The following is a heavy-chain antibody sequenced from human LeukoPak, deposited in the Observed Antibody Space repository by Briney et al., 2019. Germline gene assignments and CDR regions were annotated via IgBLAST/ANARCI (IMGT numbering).Heavy chain of an antibody. CDR3: TRELAGTTVED. V-gene: IGHV4-38-2*02. CDR2: VYHSGTT. J-gene: IGHJ4*02. Sequence: SETLSLTCTVSGYSISSDYYWGWIRPTPGKGLEWIGSVYHSGTTYHNPSLKSRVTMSVDTSKNQFSLTLTSVTAADTALYYCTRELAGTTVEDWGQGTLVTVSS. D-gene: IGHD1-1*01. CDR1: GYSISSDYY.